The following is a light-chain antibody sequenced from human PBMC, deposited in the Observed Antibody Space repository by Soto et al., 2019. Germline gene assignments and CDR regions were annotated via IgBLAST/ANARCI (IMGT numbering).Light chain of an antibody. V-gene: IGLV1-47*01. J-gene: IGLJ2*01. CDR2: RNN. CDR3: AAWDDGLSGPGV. Sequence: QLVLTQPPSASGTPGQRVTISCSGSSSNIGSNYVYWYQQLPGTAPKLLIYRNNQRPSGVPDRFSGSKSGTSASLAISGLRSEDEADYYCAAWDDGLSGPGVFGGGTKVTVL. CDR1: SSNIGSNY.